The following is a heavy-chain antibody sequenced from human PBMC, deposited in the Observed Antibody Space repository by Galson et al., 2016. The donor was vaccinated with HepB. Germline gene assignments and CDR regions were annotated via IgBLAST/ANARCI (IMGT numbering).Heavy chain of an antibody. CDR1: GFTFSSFA. D-gene: IGHD3-9*01. Sequence: SLRLSCAASGFTFSSFAMSWVRQAPGKGLEWISGISGSGDITYDADSVKGRFTISRDNSKNMLYLQLSGLGVEDTALHDCMSRRRDALAGYGSRFQHWGQGTLVTVSS. J-gene: IGHJ1*01. CDR3: MSRRRDALAGYGSRFQH. CDR2: ISGSGDIT. V-gene: IGHV3-23*01.